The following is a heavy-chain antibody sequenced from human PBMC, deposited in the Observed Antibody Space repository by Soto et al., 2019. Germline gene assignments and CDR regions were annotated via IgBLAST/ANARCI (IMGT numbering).Heavy chain of an antibody. CDR3: AKIPASSSGYYFDY. CDR1: GFIFSDYD. Sequence: GGSLRLSCAASGFIFSDYDMSWVRQAPGKGLEWVSGISGSGAATFYADSAKGRFTTSRDNSKNTLYLQMDSLRAEDTAVYYCAKIPASSSGYYFDYWGQGTLVTVSS. V-gene: IGHV3-23*01. D-gene: IGHD3-22*01. CDR2: ISGSGAAT. J-gene: IGHJ4*02.